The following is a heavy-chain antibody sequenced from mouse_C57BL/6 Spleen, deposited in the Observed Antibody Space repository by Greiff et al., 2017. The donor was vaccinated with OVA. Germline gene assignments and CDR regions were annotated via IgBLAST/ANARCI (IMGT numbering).Heavy chain of an antibody. D-gene: IGHD1-1*01. V-gene: IGHV14-3*01. CDR3: VITTVVAPLNFDV. CDR2: IDPANGNT. CDR1: GFNIKNTY. J-gene: IGHJ1*03. Sequence: EVQLQESVAELVRPGASVKLSCTASGFNIKNTYMHWVKQRPEQGLEWIGRIDPANGNTKYAPKFQGKATITADTSSNTAYLQLSSLTSEDTAIYYCVITTVVAPLNFDVWGTGTTVTVSS.